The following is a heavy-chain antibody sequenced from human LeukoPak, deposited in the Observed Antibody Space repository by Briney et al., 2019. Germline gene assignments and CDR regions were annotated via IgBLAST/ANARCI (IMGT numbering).Heavy chain of an antibody. CDR3: AKPARTGCTDY. J-gene: IGHJ4*02. Sequence: GGSLRLSCAASGFTFSSYAMNWVCQATGKGLEWVSAISGSGGSTYYGDSVKGRFTISRYNSKNRLYRQMNSLRAEDTAVYYCAKPARTGCTDYWGQGTLVTVSS. CDR1: GFTFSSYA. V-gene: IGHV3-23*01. CDR2: ISGSGGST. D-gene: IGHD1-1*01.